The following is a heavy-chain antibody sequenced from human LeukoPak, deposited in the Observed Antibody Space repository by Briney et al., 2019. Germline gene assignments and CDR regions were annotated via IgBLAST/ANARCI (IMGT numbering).Heavy chain of an antibody. J-gene: IGHJ4*02. V-gene: IGHV3-7*01. CDR2: IKQDGSEK. CDR3: AGGGGWLFDH. D-gene: IGHD6-19*01. CDR1: GFTLSSYW. Sequence: PGGSLRLSCAASGFTLSSYWMSWVRQAPGKGLEWVANIKQDGSEKYYVDSVKGRFTISRDNAKNSLYLQMNNLRAEDTAVYYCAGGGGWLFDHWGQGTLVTVSS.